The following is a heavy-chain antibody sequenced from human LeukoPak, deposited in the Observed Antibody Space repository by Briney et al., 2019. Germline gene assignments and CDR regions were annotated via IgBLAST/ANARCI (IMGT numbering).Heavy chain of an antibody. CDR1: GGSFSDYY. V-gene: IGHV4-34*01. CDR2: INQSGTT. Sequence: PSETLSLTCAVYGGSFSDYYWNWVRQPPGKGLEWIEEINQSGTTNYNPSLKSRLTISLDTSKNHLFLKLTSATAADTALYYCAGGATPGVFWGQGILVTVSA. J-gene: IGHJ4*02. D-gene: IGHD3-10*01. CDR3: AGGATPGVF.